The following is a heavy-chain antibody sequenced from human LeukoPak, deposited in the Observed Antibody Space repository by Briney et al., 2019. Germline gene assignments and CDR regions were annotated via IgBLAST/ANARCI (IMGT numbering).Heavy chain of an antibody. J-gene: IGHJ4*02. CDR2: IIPIFGTA. CDR1: GGTFSSYA. CDR3: ARAYYYDSSGPAAFDY. D-gene: IGHD3-22*01. V-gene: IGHV1-69*13. Sequence: ASVKVSCKASGGTFSSYAISWVRQAPGQGLEWMGGIIPIFGTANYAQKFQGGVTITADESTSTAYMELSSLRSEDTAVYYCARAYYYDSSGPAAFDYWGQGTLVTVSS.